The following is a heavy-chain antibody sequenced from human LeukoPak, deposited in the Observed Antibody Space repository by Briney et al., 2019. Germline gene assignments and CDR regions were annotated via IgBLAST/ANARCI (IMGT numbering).Heavy chain of an antibody. Sequence: PGGSLRLSCAPSGLIFNSYCMHWVRQTPGKRLVWVSYIDTDGGDTNYADSVKGRFTISRDNAKNTLYLHMDSLRVDDTADYFCARGPYYYYSVGHPDIWGHGTMVTVSS. CDR3: ARGPYYYYSVGHPDI. J-gene: IGHJ3*02. CDR1: GLIFNSYC. D-gene: IGHD3-22*01. CDR2: IDTDGGDT. V-gene: IGHV3-74*01.